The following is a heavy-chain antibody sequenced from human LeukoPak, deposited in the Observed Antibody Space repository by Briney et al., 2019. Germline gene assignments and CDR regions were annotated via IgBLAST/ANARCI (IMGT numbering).Heavy chain of an antibody. CDR1: GSTVSSNY. D-gene: IGHD2-2*01. J-gene: IGHJ4*02. V-gene: IGHV3-66*01. CDR2: FYSGGST. Sequence: PGGSLRLSCVVSGSTVSSNYMSWVRQAPGKGLEWVSMFYSGGSTFYADSVKGRFTIARDSSKNTLYLQMNSLRAEDTAVYYCVTYQLLLYGFDYWGQGTLVTVSS. CDR3: VTYQLLLYGFDY.